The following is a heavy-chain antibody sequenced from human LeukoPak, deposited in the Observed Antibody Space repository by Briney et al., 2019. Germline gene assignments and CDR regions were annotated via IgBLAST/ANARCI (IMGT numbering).Heavy chain of an antibody. V-gene: IGHV3-74*01. Sequence: GGSLRLSCADSGFTFRRYWMHWVRQTPGKGLVWVSCISGDGSVTRYADSVKGRFTISRDNTRNTLYLQMHSLRVEDMAVYYCVTAVGETSRMGFDPWGQGSLVTVSS. D-gene: IGHD4-17*01. CDR3: VTAVGETSRMGFDP. J-gene: IGHJ5*02. CDR2: ISGDGSVT. CDR1: GFTFRRYW.